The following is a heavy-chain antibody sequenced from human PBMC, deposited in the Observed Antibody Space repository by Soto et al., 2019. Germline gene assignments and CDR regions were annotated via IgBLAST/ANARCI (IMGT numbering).Heavy chain of an antibody. D-gene: IGHD2-2*01. CDR1: GFTFSGYA. CDR3: AKSFSRAHSNGLDV. J-gene: IGHJ4*02. Sequence: PGGSLRLSCAASGFTFSGYAMNWVRQAPGKGLEWVAGVSARGRDTSYADSVKGRFTISRDTSKDTLYLQMNSLRAEDTAVYYCAKSFSRAHSNGLDVWGQGTLVTVSS. V-gene: IGHV3-23*01. CDR2: VSARGRDT.